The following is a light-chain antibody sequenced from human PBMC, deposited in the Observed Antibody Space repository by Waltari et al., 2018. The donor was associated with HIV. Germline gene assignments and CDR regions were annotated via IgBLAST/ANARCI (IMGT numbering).Light chain of an antibody. Sequence: QSALTQPPSASGSPGQSVTISCTGTSSDVGGYNYVSWFQQHQGKAPKLMIYEVSKRPSGVPDRFSGSKSGNTASLTVSGLQAEDEANYYCSSYAGSNTDVVFGGGTKLTVL. CDR2: EVS. J-gene: IGLJ2*01. CDR1: SSDVGGYNY. CDR3: SSYAGSNTDVV. V-gene: IGLV2-8*01.